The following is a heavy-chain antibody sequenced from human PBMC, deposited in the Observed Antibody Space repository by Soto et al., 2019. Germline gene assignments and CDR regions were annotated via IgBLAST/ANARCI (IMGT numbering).Heavy chain of an antibody. CDR2: IGGSGGNT. Sequence: EVQLLESGGGLKQPGGSLRLSCAASGFTFRSYAMSGVRQAPGKGLEWVSAIGGSGGNTYYADSVKGRFTISRDNSKNTVYLQMNSLRAEDTAVYYCAKDDYGDYGGRDWGQGTLVTVSS. J-gene: IGHJ4*02. D-gene: IGHD4-17*01. CDR3: AKDDYGDYGGRD. CDR1: GFTFRSYA. V-gene: IGHV3-23*01.